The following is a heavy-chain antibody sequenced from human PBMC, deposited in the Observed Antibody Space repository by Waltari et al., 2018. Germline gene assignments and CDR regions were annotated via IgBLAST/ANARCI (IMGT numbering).Heavy chain of an antibody. CDR1: GYIFTHFY. CDR3: ARAGSTLIWGVAE. CDR2: VNPNGGTT. D-gene: IGHD2-2*01. J-gene: IGHJ4*02. V-gene: IGHV1-46*04. Sequence: QGPLVQSGAEVKKPGASVKVSCKASGYIFTHFYIPWVRQAPGQGLEWRGTVNPNGGTTTYAQNLHDRVTVTRDTSTSTVYMELSSLRSEDTAIYYCARAGSTLIWGVAEWGQGTLVTVSS.